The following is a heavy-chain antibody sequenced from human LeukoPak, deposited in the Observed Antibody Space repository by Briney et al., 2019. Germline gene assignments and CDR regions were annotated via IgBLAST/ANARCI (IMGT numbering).Heavy chain of an antibody. D-gene: IGHD6-13*01. CDR1: GFTFSSYA. Sequence: PGGSLRLSCAASGFTFSSYAMSWVRQAPGKGLEWVSSISSSSSYIYYADSVKGRFTISRDNAKNSLYLQMNSLRAEDTAVYYCARAGIAAAAGTFDYWGQGTLVTVSS. V-gene: IGHV3-21*01. CDR2: ISSSSSYI. J-gene: IGHJ4*02. CDR3: ARAGIAAAAGTFDY.